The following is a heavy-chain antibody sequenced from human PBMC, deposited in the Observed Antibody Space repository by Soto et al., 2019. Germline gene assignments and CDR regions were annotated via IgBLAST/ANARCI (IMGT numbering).Heavy chain of an antibody. J-gene: IGHJ4*02. D-gene: IGHD2-2*01. CDR1: GFTFSSYW. CDR2: IKQDGSEK. CDR3: AREEGGKYQLLWGYYFDY. Sequence: GGSLRLSCAASGFTFSSYWMSWVRQAPGKGLEWVANIKQDGSEKYYVDSVKGRFTISRDNAKNSLYLQMNSLRAEDTAVYYCAREEGGKYQLLWGYYFDYWGQGTLVTVSS. V-gene: IGHV3-7*01.